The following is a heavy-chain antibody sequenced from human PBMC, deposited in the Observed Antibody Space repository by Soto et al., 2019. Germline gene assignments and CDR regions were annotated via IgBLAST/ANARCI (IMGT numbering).Heavy chain of an antibody. Sequence: LRLSCSASGFTFSMFSMHWVRQAPGKGLEYVSGISSNGDSTYYADSVKGRFTISRDNSKNTLYLQMSSLRAVDTAVYYCVHPRSTVQIPPTWGQGTLVTVSS. CDR3: VHPRSTVQIPPT. J-gene: IGHJ5*02. V-gene: IGHV3-64D*06. CDR2: ISSNGDST. D-gene: IGHD4-17*01. CDR1: GFTFSMFS.